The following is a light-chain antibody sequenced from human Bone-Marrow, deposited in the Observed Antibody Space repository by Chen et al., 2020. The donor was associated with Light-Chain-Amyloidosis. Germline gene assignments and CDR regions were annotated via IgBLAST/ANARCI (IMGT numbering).Light chain of an antibody. CDR2: RDT. V-gene: IGLV3-25*02. J-gene: IGLJ2*01. CDR3: QSADSSGTYEVI. CDR1: ELPTKY. Sequence: SYALTQPPSVSVSPGQTARITCPGDELPTKYAYWYQQKPGQAPVLVIHRDTERPSGISERFSGSRSGTTATLTISGVQAEEEADYHCQSADSSGTYEVICGGGTKLTVL.